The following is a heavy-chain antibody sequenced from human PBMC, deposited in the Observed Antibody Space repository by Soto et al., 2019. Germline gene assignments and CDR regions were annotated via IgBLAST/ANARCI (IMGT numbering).Heavy chain of an antibody. V-gene: IGHV2-5*01. CDR3: AYRGSSSWGFFDP. CDR2: IYWYDYK. Sequence: QITLKESGPTLVKPTQTLTLTCTFSGFSLSTSGVGVGWIRQPPGKALEWLAIIYWYDYKRYNPSLKSRLTITKDPPNNLVVFTMTNMDHVDTATYYCAYRGSSSWGFFDPWGKGTLVTVSS. J-gene: IGHJ5*02. D-gene: IGHD6-13*01. CDR1: GFSLSTSGVG.